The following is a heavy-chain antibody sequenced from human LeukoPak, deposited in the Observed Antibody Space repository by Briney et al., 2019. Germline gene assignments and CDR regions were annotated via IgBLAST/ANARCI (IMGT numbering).Heavy chain of an antibody. Sequence: GASLRLSCAASGFTFSSYAMSWVRQAPGKGLEWVSAISGSGGSTYYADSVKGRFTISRDNSKNTLYLQMNSLRAEDTAVYYCARGSGYSVPSGAFDIWGQGTMVTVSS. D-gene: IGHD5/OR15-5a*01. CDR2: ISGSGGST. CDR3: ARGSGYSVPSGAFDI. CDR1: GFTFSSYA. J-gene: IGHJ3*02. V-gene: IGHV3-23*01.